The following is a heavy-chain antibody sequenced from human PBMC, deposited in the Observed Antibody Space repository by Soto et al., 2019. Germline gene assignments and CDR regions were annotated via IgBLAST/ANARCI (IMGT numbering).Heavy chain of an antibody. CDR3: ARVLFGECTPSWFDP. D-gene: IGHD3-10*02. V-gene: IGHV4-31*03. CDR2: ISFSGST. CDR1: SGSITNADYS. Sequence: QVQLQESGPGLVKPSQTLSLTCSVSSGSITNADYSWSWIRQHPGKGLEWIGYISFSGSTSYIPFLKSRLIMSLDTFKSHFSLRLSSVTAADTAGYYCARVLFGECTPSWFDPWGRGTLVTVSS. J-gene: IGHJ5*02.